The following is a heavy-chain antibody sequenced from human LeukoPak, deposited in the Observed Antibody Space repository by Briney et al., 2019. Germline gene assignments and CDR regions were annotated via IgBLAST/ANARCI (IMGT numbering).Heavy chain of an antibody. D-gene: IGHD3-10*01. Sequence: PSETLSLTCTVSGGSISSGSYCWSWIRQPAGKGPEWIGHIHSSGSTNYDSSLKSRVTISIDTSKNQFSLKLSSVTAADTAVYYCARDPGTMLRGSRRGHDGNYYYMDVWGKGTTVTISS. CDR3: ARDPGTMLRGSRRGHDGNYYYMDV. J-gene: IGHJ6*03. CDR1: GGSISSGSYC. V-gene: IGHV4-61*09. CDR2: IHSSGST.